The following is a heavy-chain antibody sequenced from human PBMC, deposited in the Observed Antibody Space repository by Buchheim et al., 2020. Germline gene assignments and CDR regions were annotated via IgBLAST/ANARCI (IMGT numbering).Heavy chain of an antibody. CDR2: ISSSGDNT. J-gene: IGHJ4*02. CDR1: GFTFSSYA. Sequence: EVQLLESGGGLAQPGGSLRLSCAASGFTFSSYAMTWVRQAPGKGLEWVSLISSSGDNTYYAGSVKGRFTISRDNSKNTVYLQMNSLRAEDTAVYYCAKRIVATRIFDYWGQGTL. D-gene: IGHD5-12*01. CDR3: AKRIVATRIFDY. V-gene: IGHV3-23*01.